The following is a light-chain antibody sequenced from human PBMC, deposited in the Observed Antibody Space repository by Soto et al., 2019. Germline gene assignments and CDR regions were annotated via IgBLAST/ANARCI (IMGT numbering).Light chain of an antibody. CDR1: SGDVGGYNY. J-gene: IGLJ1*01. Sequence: QSVLTQPASVSGSPGQSITISFTGTSGDVGGYNYVSWYQQHPGKAPKLMIYEVSNRPSGVSNRFSGSKSGNTASLTISGLQAEDEADYYCSSYTSSSTLVFGTGTKVTVL. CDR3: SSYTSSSTLV. V-gene: IGLV2-14*01. CDR2: EVS.